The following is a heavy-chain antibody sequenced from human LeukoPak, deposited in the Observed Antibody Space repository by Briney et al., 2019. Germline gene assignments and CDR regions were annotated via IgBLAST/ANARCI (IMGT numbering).Heavy chain of an antibody. V-gene: IGHV1-8*01. CDR3: AKRRGTFGGAGYYFDL. CDR1: GYTFTSYD. CDR2: MNPNSGNT. Sequence: ASVTVSCKASGYTFTSYDINWVRQATGQGLEWMGWMNPNSGNTGYAQMFQGRVNMTRNNFISTAYMELSSLRSEDTAVYFCAKRRGTFGGAGYYFDLWGQGTLVAVSS. D-gene: IGHD3-16*01. J-gene: IGHJ4*02.